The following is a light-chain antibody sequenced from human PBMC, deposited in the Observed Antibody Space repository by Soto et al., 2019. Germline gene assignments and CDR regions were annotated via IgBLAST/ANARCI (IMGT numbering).Light chain of an antibody. J-gene: IGKJ2*01. CDR3: MQGTQFPHT. Sequence: DIVLTQTPLSSPDTLGQPASISCRSSQSLVDSDGYTYLSWLHQRPGQPPRLLIYKVSSRFPGVPDRVSGSGAVTDFTLKISRVEAEDVGVYYCMQGTQFPHTFGQGTKLEIK. V-gene: IGKV2-24*01. CDR2: KVS. CDR1: QSLVDSDGYTY.